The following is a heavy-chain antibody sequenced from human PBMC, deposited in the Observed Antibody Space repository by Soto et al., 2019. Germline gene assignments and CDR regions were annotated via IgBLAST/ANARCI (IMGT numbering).Heavy chain of an antibody. D-gene: IGHD2-15*01. V-gene: IGHV4-4*02. CDR1: GASISSTNW. CDR3: APRPRRIVVVVLPIPT. CDR2: IYDTGST. Sequence: QVQLQESGPRLVKPSGTLSLTCAVSGASISSTNWWTWVRQPPGKGLEWIGEIYDTGSTKYNPSHKSRVTISLEKSNNQFSLNLSSVTAADTAVYYCAPRPRRIVVVVLPIPTWGQGTLVTVSS. J-gene: IGHJ4*02.